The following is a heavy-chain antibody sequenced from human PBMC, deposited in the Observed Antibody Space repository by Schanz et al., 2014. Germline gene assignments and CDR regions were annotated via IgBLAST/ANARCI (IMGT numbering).Heavy chain of an antibody. V-gene: IGHV3-66*01. CDR1: GFTVSSDH. CDR2: IYASGAT. Sequence: VQLVESGGGVVQPGGSLGLSCVVSGFTVSSDHMSWVRQAPGKGLEWVSTIYASGATYYADSVKRRFTISRDNSKNILYLQMNSLRAEDTAVYYCAKARRKSNCSGGRCFHYSYYGMDVWGQGTTVTVSS. CDR3: AKARRKSNCSGGRCFHYSYYGMDV. D-gene: IGHD2-15*01. J-gene: IGHJ6*02.